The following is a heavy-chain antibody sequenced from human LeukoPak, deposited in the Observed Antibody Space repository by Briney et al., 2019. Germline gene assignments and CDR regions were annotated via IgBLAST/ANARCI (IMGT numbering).Heavy chain of an antibody. CDR3: ARERGYDFWSGSDENWFDP. V-gene: IGHV1-18*01. Sequence: ASVKVSCKASGYTFTSYGISWVRQALGQGLEWMGWISAYNGNTNYAQKLQGRVTMTTDTSTSTAYMELRSLRSDDTAVYYCARERGYDFWSGSDENWFDPWGQGTLVTVSS. CDR1: GYTFTSYG. J-gene: IGHJ5*02. D-gene: IGHD3-3*01. CDR2: ISAYNGNT.